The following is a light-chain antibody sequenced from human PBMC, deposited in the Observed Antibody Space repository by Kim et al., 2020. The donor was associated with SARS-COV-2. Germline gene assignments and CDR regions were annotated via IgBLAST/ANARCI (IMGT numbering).Light chain of an antibody. CDR2: EVS. CDR1: SSDVGGYNY. J-gene: IGLJ2*01. Sequence: GQSVTIPCPGTSSDVGGYNYVSWYQQHPGKAPKLMIYEVSKRPSGVPDRFSGSKSGNTASLTVSGLQAEDEADYYCSTYAGSSNVVFGGGTQLTVL. V-gene: IGLV2-8*01. CDR3: STYAGSSNVV.